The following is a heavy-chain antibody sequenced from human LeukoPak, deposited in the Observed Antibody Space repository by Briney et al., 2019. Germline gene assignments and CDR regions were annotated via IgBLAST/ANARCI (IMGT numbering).Heavy chain of an antibody. D-gene: IGHD3-9*01. J-gene: IGHJ5*02. CDR3: FFKQKTAYEILTGYPLA. CDR2: IWYDGSNK. Sequence: PGGSLRLSCAASGFTFSSCGMHWVLQAPGKVLEWVAGIWYDGSNKYYADSVKGRFTISRDNSKNTLYLQMNSLRAEDTAVYFFFFKQKTAYEILTGYPLAWGQGTLVTVSS. V-gene: IGHV3-33*01. CDR1: GFTFSSCG.